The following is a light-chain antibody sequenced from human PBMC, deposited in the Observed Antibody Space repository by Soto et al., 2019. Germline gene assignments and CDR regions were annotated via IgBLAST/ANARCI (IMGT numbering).Light chain of an antibody. CDR2: EVS. J-gene: IGLJ1*01. CDR3: SSYTSSSIDDV. CDR1: SSDVGGYNY. Sequence: QSALTQPASVYGSPGQSITISCTGTSSDVGGYNYVSWYQQHPGKAPKLMIYEVSNRPSGVSNRFSGSKSGNTASLTISGLQAEDEADYYCSSYTSSSIDDVFGTGTKLTVL. V-gene: IGLV2-14*01.